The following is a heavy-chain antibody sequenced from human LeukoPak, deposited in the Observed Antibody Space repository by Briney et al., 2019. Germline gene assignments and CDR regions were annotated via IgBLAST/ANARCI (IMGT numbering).Heavy chain of an antibody. J-gene: IGHJ5*02. CDR1: GGTFSSYA. D-gene: IGHD5-12*01. CDR3: ARLGAYSGYESAAFDP. V-gene: IGHV1-69*06. Sequence: SVTVSCTASGGTFSSYAISWVRQAPGQGLEWMGGIIPIFGTANYAQKFQGRVTITADKSTSTAYMELSSLRSEDTAVYYCARLGAYSGYESAAFDPWGQGTLVTVSS. CDR2: IIPIFGTA.